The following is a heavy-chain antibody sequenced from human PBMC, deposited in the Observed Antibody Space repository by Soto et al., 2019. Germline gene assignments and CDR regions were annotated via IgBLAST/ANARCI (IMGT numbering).Heavy chain of an antibody. CDR3: AKNNRYCSSTNCFVFDY. Sequence: GGSLRLSCAASGFTFSGYWMSWVRQAPGKGLEWVANIKQDGSEKYYVDSVKGRFTISRDNAKNSPYLLMNSLRAEDTAVYYCAKNNRYCSSTNCFVFDYWGQGTLVTVSS. V-gene: IGHV3-7*01. D-gene: IGHD2-2*01. CDR1: GFTFSGYW. CDR2: IKQDGSEK. J-gene: IGHJ4*02.